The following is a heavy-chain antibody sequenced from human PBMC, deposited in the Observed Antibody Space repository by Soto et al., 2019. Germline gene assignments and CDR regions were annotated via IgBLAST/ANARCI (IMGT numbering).Heavy chain of an antibody. D-gene: IGHD2-15*01. J-gene: IGHJ4*02. CDR1: GFTFSSYG. CDR2: ISYDGSNK. CDR3: AKDGGVVVAAIDY. Sequence: GGSLRLSCAASGFTFSSYGMHWVRQAPGKGLEWVAVISYDGSNKYYADSVKGRFTISRDNSKNTLYLQMNSLRAEDTAVYYCAKDGGVVVAAIDYWGQGTLVTVSS. V-gene: IGHV3-30*18.